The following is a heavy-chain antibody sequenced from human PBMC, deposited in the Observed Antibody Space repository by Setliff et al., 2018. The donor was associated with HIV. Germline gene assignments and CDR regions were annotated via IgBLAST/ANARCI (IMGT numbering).Heavy chain of an antibody. CDR2: IYYSGSV. V-gene: IGHV4-31*03. CDR3: ARRIDNSGSLPAKNWFDT. D-gene: IGHD3-10*01. CDR1: DGAISGSGYY. J-gene: IGHJ5*02. Sequence: SETLSLTCSVSDGAISGSGYYWSWIRQPPGKALEWIGYIYYSGSVYYNPSLKSRLTISVDTSKNQFSVKLNSVTAADTAVYYCARRIDNSGSLPAKNWFDTWGQGRLVTVSS.